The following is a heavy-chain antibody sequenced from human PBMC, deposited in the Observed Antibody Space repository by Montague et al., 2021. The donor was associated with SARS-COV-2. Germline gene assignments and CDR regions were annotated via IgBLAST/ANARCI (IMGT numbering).Heavy chain of an antibody. Sequence: TLSLTCSVSSGSINSGGFYWSWIRQPPGKGLEWIGYIYYSGSTYYNPSLESRLTISVDTSKNQFSLNLSSVTAADTAVYYCARSVRGYCNDDSCLARYYYGLDAWGQGTTVTVSS. CDR1: SGSINSGGFY. V-gene: IGHV4-31*03. J-gene: IGHJ6*02. CDR2: IYYSGST. D-gene: IGHD2-15*01. CDR3: ARSVRGYCNDDSCLARYYYGLDA.